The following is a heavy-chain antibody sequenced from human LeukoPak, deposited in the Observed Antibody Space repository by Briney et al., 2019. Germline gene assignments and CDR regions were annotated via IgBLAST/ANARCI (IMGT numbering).Heavy chain of an antibody. CDR2: ISGSGGTT. CDR1: GFTFSSHA. D-gene: IGHD5-18*01. J-gene: IGHJ4*02. Sequence: PGGSLRLSCAASGFTFSSHAMSWVRQAPGKGLEWVSVISGSGGTTYYADSVKGRFTTSRDNSKNTLYLQMNSLRAEDTAVYYCARPVGYSYGGGFDYWGQGTLVTVSS. V-gene: IGHV3-23*01. CDR3: ARPVGYSYGGGFDY.